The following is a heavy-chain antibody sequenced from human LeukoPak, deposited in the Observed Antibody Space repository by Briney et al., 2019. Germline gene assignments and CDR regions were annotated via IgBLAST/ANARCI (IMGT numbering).Heavy chain of an antibody. Sequence: ASVKVSCKASGGTFSSYAISWVRQAPGQGLEWMGGIIPIFGTANYAQKFQGRVTMTRDTSTSTVYVELSSLRSEDTAVYYCARVDTVTTDFDYWGQGTLVTVSS. D-gene: IGHD4-17*01. CDR1: GGTFSSYA. J-gene: IGHJ4*02. CDR2: IIPIFGTA. CDR3: ARVDTVTTDFDY. V-gene: IGHV1-69*05.